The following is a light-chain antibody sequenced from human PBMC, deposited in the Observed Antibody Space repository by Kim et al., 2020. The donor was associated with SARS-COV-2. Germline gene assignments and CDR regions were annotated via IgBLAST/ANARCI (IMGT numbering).Light chain of an antibody. CDR1: QSISSY. Sequence: DIQMTQSPSSLSASVGDRVTITCRASQSISSYLNWYQQKPGKAPKLLIYAASSLQSGVPSRFSGSGSGTHFTLTISSLQPEDFATYYCQQSYSPLTFGGGTKVDIK. CDR2: AAS. V-gene: IGKV1-39*01. J-gene: IGKJ4*01. CDR3: QQSYSPLT.